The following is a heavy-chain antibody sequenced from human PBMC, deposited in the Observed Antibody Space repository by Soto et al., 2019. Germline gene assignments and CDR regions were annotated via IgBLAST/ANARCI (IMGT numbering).Heavy chain of an antibody. V-gene: IGHV3-33*01. J-gene: IGHJ3*02. D-gene: IGHD2-15*01. CDR3: ASGGNGGYDAFDS. CDR1: GFTFSSYG. CDR2: IWYDGSNK. Sequence: GGSLRLSCAASGFTFSSYGMHWVRQAPGKGLEWVAVIWYDGSNKYYADSVKGRFTISRDNSKNTLYLQMNSLRDEETAVYYCASGGNGGYDAFDSWGQGTMVTVSS.